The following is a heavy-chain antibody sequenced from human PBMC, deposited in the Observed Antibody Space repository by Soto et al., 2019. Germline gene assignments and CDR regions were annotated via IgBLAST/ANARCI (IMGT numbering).Heavy chain of an antibody. J-gene: IGHJ6*02. CDR3: AKGDSRNYYYYGMDV. D-gene: IGHD2-15*01. CDR2: ISGSGGST. V-gene: IGHV3-23*01. CDR1: GFTLSSYA. Sequence: EVQLLESGGDLIQPGGSLRLSCGASGFTLSSYAMSWARQAPGKGLEWVSGISGSGGSTYYAASVKGRFTISRDNSKNSLYVGMNSLRAEDTAVYYCAKGDSRNYYYYGMDVWCQGTTVTVSS.